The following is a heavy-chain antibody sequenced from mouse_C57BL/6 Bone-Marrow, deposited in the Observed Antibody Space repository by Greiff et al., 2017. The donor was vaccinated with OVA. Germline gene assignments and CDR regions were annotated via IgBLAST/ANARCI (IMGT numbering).Heavy chain of an antibody. Sequence: EVQLQQSGPVLVKPGASVKMSCKASGYTFTDYYMNWVKQSHGKSLEWIGVINPYNGGTSYNQKFKGKATLTVDKSSSTAYMELNSLTSEDSAVYYCARSRDYGNSFDYWGQGTTLTVSS. V-gene: IGHV1-19*01. D-gene: IGHD2-1*01. CDR1: GYTFTDYY. J-gene: IGHJ2*01. CDR3: ARSRDYGNSFDY. CDR2: INPYNGGT.